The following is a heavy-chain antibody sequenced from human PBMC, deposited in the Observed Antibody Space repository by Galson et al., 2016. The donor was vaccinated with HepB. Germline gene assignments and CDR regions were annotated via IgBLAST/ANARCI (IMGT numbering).Heavy chain of an antibody. V-gene: IGHV1-24*01. CDR1: GYTLTELS. D-gene: IGHD2-15*01. CDR2: FDPEDGER. J-gene: IGHJ3*01. CDR3: AVVMVDFELDEFDF. Sequence: SVKVSCKVSGYTLTELSMHWVRQAPGKGLEWMGGFDPEDGERMYAEKFQGRVTMTEDTSTDTAYMDLSSLRSEDTAVYYCAVVMVDFELDEFDFWGQGTMVTVSS.